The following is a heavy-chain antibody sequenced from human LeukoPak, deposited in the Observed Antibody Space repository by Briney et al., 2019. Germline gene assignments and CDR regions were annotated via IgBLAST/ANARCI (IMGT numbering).Heavy chain of an antibody. CDR1: RYSISSGYY. CDR3: AGYSGSYYRYYYYMDV. Sequence: SETLSLTCAVSRYSISSGYYWGWIRQPPGKGLEWIGSIYHSGSTFYNPSLMSRVTISVDTSKNQFSLKLSSVTAADTAVYYCAGYSGSYYRYYYYMDVWGKGTTVTVSS. J-gene: IGHJ6*03. D-gene: IGHD1-26*01. CDR2: IYHSGST. V-gene: IGHV4-38-2*01.